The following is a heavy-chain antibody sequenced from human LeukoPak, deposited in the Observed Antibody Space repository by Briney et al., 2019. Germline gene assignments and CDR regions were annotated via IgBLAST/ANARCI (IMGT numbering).Heavy chain of an antibody. J-gene: IGHJ4*02. CDR3: ARPQKVYGVPALDY. V-gene: IGHV3-66*04. CDR2: IYSGGST. D-gene: IGHD4-17*01. CDR1: GFTVSSNY. Sequence: GGSLRLSCAASGFTVSSNYMSWVRQAPGKGLEWVSVIYSGGSTYYADSVKGRFTISRDNSKNTLYLQMNSLRAEDTAVYYCARPQKVYGVPALDYWGQGTLVTVSS.